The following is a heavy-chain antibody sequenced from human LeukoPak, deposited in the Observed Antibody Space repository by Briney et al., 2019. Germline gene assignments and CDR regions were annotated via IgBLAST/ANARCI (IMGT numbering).Heavy chain of an antibody. CDR1: GGSISSYY. CDR2: IYYSGST. V-gene: IGHV4-59*01. CDR3: ARSLAGTYYYDSSGYYYDGRDY. D-gene: IGHD3-22*01. Sequence: SETLSLTCTVSGGSISSYYWSWIRQPPGKGLEWIGYIYYSGSTNYDPSLKSRVTISVDTSKNQFSLKLSSVTAADTAVYYCARSLAGTYYYDSSGYYYDGRDYWGQGTLVTVSS. J-gene: IGHJ4*02.